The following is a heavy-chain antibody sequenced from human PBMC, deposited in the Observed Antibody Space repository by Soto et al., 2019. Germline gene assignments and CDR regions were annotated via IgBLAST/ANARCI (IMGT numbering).Heavy chain of an antibody. CDR2: VIPILPTP. J-gene: IGHJ6*02. V-gene: IGHV1-69*12. D-gene: IGHD2-2*01. CDR1: GVTFGDSA. CDR3: ARAKDRPQVGGNSYYGIDV. Sequence: QVQLVQSGAEVKKPGSSVTVSCKASGVTFGDSAIRWVRQAPGQGLEWMGGVIPILPTPDYAQKFQGRLTITADESTRPAYMELTSLRSEDPSVSYRARAKDRPQVGGNSYYGIDVWGQGTTVTVSS.